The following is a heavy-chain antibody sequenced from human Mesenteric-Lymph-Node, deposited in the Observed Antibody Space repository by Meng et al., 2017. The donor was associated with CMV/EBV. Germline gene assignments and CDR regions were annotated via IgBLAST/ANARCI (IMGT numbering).Heavy chain of an antibody. D-gene: IGHD1-26*01. V-gene: IGHV3-33*06. CDR2: IWYDGSNK. CDR3: AKEMVGGTLDY. CDR1: GFTFSSYG. J-gene: IGHJ4*02. Sequence: GGSLRLSCAASGFTFSSYGMHWIRQAPGKGLEWVAVIWYDGSNKYYGDSVKGRFTISRDNSKNTLFLQMSSLRVEDTAVYYCAKEMVGGTLDYWGQGSQVTVSS.